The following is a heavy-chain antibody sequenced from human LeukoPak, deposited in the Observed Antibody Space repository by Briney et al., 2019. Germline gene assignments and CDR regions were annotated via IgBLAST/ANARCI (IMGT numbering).Heavy chain of an antibody. CDR2: IKEDGNEM. Sequence: GGSLRLSCAASGFTFSSYWLTWVRQAPGKGLEWVANIKEDGNEMYYVDSVKGRFTISRDNAKNSLFLQMNSLRDDDTAVYYCARDHAQYSSDYWGQGTLVTVSS. CDR3: ARDHAQYSSDY. J-gene: IGHJ4*02. CDR1: GFTFSSYW. D-gene: IGHD5-18*01. V-gene: IGHV3-7*01.